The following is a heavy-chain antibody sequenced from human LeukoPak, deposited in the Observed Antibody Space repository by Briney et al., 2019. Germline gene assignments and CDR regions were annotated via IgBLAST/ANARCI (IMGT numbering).Heavy chain of an antibody. J-gene: IGHJ4*02. D-gene: IGHD3-22*01. Sequence: GRSLRLSCAASGFTFSSYAMHWVRQAPGKGLQWVAVLLYDGSNKYYTDSLKGRFTISRDNSKNTLYLQMNSLRPEDTALYYCARDHENYDSSGYGDFDYWGQGTLVTVSS. CDR2: LLYDGSNK. V-gene: IGHV3-30-3*01. CDR3: ARDHENYDSSGYGDFDY. CDR1: GFTFSSYA.